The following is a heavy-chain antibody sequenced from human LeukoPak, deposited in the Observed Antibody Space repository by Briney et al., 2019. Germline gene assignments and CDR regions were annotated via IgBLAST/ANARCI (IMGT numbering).Heavy chain of an antibody. V-gene: IGHV1-24*01. J-gene: IGHJ6*03. Sequence: GASVKVSCKVSGNSLIYLSMHWVRQAPGKRLDWLGGLDPEGGGLIYAQNFKGRVIMTEDTSTDTASMELSSLKSEDTGVYYCAPVFQQRGYYYMDVWGKGTTVTVSS. D-gene: IGHD6-13*01. CDR1: GNSLIYLS. CDR3: APVFQQRGYYYMDV. CDR2: LDPEGGGL.